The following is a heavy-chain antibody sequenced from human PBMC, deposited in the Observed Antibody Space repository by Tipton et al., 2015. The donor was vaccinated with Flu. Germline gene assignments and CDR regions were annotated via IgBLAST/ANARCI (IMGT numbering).Heavy chain of an antibody. D-gene: IGHD2/OR15-2a*01. J-gene: IGHJ3*02. V-gene: IGHV4-4*02. Sequence: TLSLTCAVSGGSISSSNWWSWVRQPPGKGLEWIGEIYHSGSTNDNPSLRGRVTISVAKSKNQFALKLSSVTAADTAVYYCARGEYYLAFDIWGQGTMVTVSS. CDR3: ARGEYYLAFDI. CDR1: GGSISSSNW. CDR2: IYHSGST.